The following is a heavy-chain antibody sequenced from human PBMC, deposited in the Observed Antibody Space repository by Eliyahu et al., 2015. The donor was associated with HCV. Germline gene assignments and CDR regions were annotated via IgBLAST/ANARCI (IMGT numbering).Heavy chain of an antibody. J-gene: IGHJ4*02. D-gene: IGHD2-15*01. Sequence: QVQLQQWGAGLLKPSETLSLTCAVYGGSFSGLYWSWXRQPPGKGLEWXGEVNHREKTNYNPSLKGRVTVLGDTSKSQFSLKLSSVTAADTAVYYCARGRGDYCGGRTCQNAFDHWGQGTLVTVSS. CDR3: ARGRGDYCGGRTCQNAFDH. V-gene: IGHV4-34*01. CDR1: GGSFSGLY. CDR2: VNHREKT.